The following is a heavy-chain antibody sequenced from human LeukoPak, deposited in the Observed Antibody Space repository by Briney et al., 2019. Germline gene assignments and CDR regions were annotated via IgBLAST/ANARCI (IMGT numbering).Heavy chain of an antibody. CDR2: INPNSGDT. V-gene: IGHV1-2*02. CDR3: ARDDILDY. CDR1: GYTFTGYY. J-gene: IGHJ4*02. Sequence: ASVRVSCKASGYTFTGYYMHWVRQAPGQGPEWMGWINPNSGDTKYAQKFQGRVTMTRDTSISTLYMELSRLRSDDTAVYYCARDDILDYWGQGTLVTVSS. D-gene: IGHD3-9*01.